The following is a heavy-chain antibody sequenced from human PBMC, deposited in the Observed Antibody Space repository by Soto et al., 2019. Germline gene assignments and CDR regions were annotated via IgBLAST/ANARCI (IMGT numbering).Heavy chain of an antibody. Sequence: GASVKVSCKASGYTFTSYAMHWVRQAPGQRLEWMGWINAGNGNTKYAQKLQGRVTMTTDTSTSTAYMELRSLRSDDTAVYYCARDQPGTMVRGVINYFDYWGQGTLVTVSS. CDR3: ARDQPGTMVRGVINYFDY. J-gene: IGHJ4*02. V-gene: IGHV1-3*01. CDR2: INAGNGNT. CDR1: GYTFTSYA. D-gene: IGHD3-10*01.